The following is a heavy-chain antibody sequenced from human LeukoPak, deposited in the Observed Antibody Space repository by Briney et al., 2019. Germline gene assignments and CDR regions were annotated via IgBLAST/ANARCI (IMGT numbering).Heavy chain of an antibody. Sequence: ASVKVSCKASGYTFTSYYMHWVRQAPGQGPEWMGIINPRGGSTDYAQKFQDRVTMTSDTSTSTVYMELNSLRVEDTAVYYCAKDHYYGSGTYSSEHFDYWGQGTLVTVSS. D-gene: IGHD3-10*01. V-gene: IGHV1-46*01. CDR3: AKDHYYGSGTYSSEHFDY. CDR1: GYTFTSYY. CDR2: INPRGGST. J-gene: IGHJ4*02.